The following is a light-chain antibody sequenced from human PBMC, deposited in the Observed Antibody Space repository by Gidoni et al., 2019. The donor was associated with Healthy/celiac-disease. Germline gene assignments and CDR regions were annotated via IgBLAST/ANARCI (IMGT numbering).Light chain of an antibody. J-gene: IGKJ5*01. CDR2: AAS. Sequence: DIQMTQSPSSLSASVGYRVTITCRASQSISSYLNWYQQKPGKAPKPLIYAASSLQSGVPSRFSGSGSGTDFTLTISSLQPEDFATYYCQQSYSTLFTFGQGTRLEIK. V-gene: IGKV1-39*01. CDR1: QSISSY. CDR3: QQSYSTLFT.